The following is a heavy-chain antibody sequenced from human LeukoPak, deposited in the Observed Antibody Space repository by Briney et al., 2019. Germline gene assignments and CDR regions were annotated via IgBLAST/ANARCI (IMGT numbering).Heavy chain of an antibody. CDR3: ARVSSGWLYYFDY. CDR1: GGSIRSYY. V-gene: IGHV4-59*01. D-gene: IGHD6-19*01. CDR2: IYYSGST. Sequence: KSSETLSLTCTVSGGSIRSYYWSWIRQPPGKGLEWIGYIYYSGSTNYNPALKSRVTISVDTSKNQFSMKLSSVTAADTAVYYCARVSSGWLYYFDYRGQGTLVTVSS. J-gene: IGHJ4*02.